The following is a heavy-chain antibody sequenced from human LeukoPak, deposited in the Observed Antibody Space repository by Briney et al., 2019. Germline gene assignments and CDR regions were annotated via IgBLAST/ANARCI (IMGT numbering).Heavy chain of an antibody. V-gene: IGHV3-15*05. CDR1: GFTFNAAW. D-gene: IGHD6-6*01. Sequence: PGGSLRLSCAASGFTFNAAWMSWVRQAPGKGLEWVGRIKTKTDGPTEYAAPVKGRSTISRDDSKNTLYLQMSSLKTDDTAVYYCVWSSSWDKRFYLDYWGQGTLVTVSS. CDR3: VWSSSWDKRFYLDY. J-gene: IGHJ4*02. CDR2: IKTKTDGPT.